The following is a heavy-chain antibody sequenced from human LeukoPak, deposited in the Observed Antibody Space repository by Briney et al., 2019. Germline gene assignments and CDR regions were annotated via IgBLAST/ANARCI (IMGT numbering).Heavy chain of an antibody. CDR2: ISGGST. J-gene: IGHJ3*02. V-gene: IGHV3-38-3*01. CDR1: GFTVSSNE. CDR3: AKNTTTVTGHAFDI. D-gene: IGHD4-17*01. Sequence: AGGSLRLSCAASGFTVSSNEMSWVRQAPGKGLEWVSSISGGSTYYADSRKGRFTISRDNSKNTLYLQMNRLRAEDTAVYYCAKNTTTVTGHAFDIWGQGTMVTVSS.